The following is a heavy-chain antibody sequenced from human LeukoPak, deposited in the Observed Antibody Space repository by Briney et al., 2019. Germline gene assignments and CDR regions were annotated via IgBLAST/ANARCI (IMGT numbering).Heavy chain of an antibody. CDR1: GASISNYY. CDR3: ARFGSYHDF. D-gene: IGHD1-26*01. CDR2: IHSSGGS. V-gene: IGHV4-4*09. J-gene: IGHJ4*02. Sequence: NTSETLSLTCTVSGASISNYYWSWIRQTPEKGLEWMGHIHSSGGSSYYPSLKSRLTLSIDTSRNQLSLKLPSATAADTAVYFCARFGSYHDFWGQGALVTVSS.